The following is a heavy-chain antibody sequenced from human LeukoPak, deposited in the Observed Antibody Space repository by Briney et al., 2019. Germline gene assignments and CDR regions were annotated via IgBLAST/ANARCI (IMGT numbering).Heavy chain of an antibody. CDR3: ANYPAAGADF. CDR1: GFTFRSYA. D-gene: IGHD6-13*01. Sequence: GGSLRLSCAASGFTFRSYAMNWVRQAPGKGLEWVSAVSGSGGSTYYADSVKGRFTISRDNSKNTLYLQMNSLRAEDTAVYYCANYPAAGADFWGQGTLVTVTS. J-gene: IGHJ4*02. V-gene: IGHV3-23*01. CDR2: VSGSGGST.